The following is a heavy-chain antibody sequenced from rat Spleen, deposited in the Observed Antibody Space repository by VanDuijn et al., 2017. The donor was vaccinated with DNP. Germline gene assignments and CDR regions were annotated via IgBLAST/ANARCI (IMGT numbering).Heavy chain of an antibody. J-gene: IGHJ2*01. CDR2: IIYDGSRT. V-gene: IGHV5S10*01. CDR1: GFTFSDYN. Sequence: EVQLVESGGGLVQPGRSLKLSCAASGFTFSDYNIAWVRQAPKKGLEWVATIIYDGSRTYYRDSVKGRFTISRDNPKSTLYLQMDSLRSEDTATYYCATHRGYWGQGAMVTVSS. CDR3: ATHRGY.